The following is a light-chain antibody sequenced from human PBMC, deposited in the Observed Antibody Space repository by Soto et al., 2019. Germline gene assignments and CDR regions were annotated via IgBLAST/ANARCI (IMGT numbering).Light chain of an antibody. V-gene: IGKV1-27*01. Sequence: DIQMTQSPSSLSASVGDRVTMTCRASQDIRNYVAWYQQKPGEVPKLLIYAASTLQSGVPARFSGGGFGTDFTLPIASLRPEDVATYYCQRYHRALLTFGPGTKVDLK. CDR1: QDIRNY. CDR2: AAS. J-gene: IGKJ3*01. CDR3: QRYHRALLT.